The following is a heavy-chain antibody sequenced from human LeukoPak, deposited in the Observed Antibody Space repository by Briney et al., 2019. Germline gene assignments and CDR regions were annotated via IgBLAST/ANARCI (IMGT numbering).Heavy chain of an antibody. CDR1: EFPFSTYW. CDR3: AATYYDILIGGGHRYYYGMDV. V-gene: IGHV3-7*01. J-gene: IGHJ6*02. D-gene: IGHD3-9*01. CDR2: IKQDGSEK. Sequence: PGGSLRLSCVASEFPFSTYWMNWVRQAPGKGLEWVANIKQDGSEKMYLGSVRGRFTITRDNAKKSLYLQMNSLSAEDTAVYYCAATYYDILIGGGHRYYYGMDVWGQGTTVIVSS.